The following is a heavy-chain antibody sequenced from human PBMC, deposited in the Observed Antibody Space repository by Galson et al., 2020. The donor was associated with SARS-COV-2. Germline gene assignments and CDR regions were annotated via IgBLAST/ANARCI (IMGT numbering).Heavy chain of an antibody. CDR3: AKDFVRGIGYMDV. CDR2: TSATT. CDR1: GFTFSRYG. J-gene: IGHJ6*03. V-gene: IGHV3-23*01. D-gene: IGHD3-10*02. Sequence: GESLKISCVASGFTFSRYGMSWVRQAPGQGLEWVATTSATTYYADSVRRRFIISRDDSNNILYLQMNGLSADDTAVYYCAKDFVRGIGYMDVWGLGTTVTVSS.